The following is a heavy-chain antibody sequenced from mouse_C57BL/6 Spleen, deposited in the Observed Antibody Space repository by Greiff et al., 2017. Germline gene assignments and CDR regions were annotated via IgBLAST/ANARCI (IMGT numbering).Heavy chain of an antibody. J-gene: IGHJ4*01. CDR2: IDPSDSYT. V-gene: IGHV1-69*01. D-gene: IGHD2-3*01. CDR3: ARRPSLYYYAMDY. Sequence: VQLQQPGAELVMPGASVKLSCKASGYTFTSYWKHWVKQRPGQGLEWIGEIDPSDSYTNYNQKFKGKSTLTVDKSSSTAYMQLSSLTSEDSAVYYCARRPSLYYYAMDYWGQGTSVTVSS. CDR1: GYTFTSYW.